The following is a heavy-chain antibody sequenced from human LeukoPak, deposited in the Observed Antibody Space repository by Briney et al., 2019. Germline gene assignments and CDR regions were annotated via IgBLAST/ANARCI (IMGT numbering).Heavy chain of an antibody. CDR3: ARDVWGSPRGYFDY. CDR1: GFTFSSYS. CDR2: ISSSSSYI. Sequence: PGGSLRLSCAASGFTFSSYSMNWVRQAPGKGLEWVSSISSSSSYIYYADSVKGRFTISRDNAKNSLYLQMNSLRAEDTAVYYCARDVWGSPRGYFDYWGQGTLVTVSS. J-gene: IGHJ4*02. V-gene: IGHV3-21*01. D-gene: IGHD3-16*01.